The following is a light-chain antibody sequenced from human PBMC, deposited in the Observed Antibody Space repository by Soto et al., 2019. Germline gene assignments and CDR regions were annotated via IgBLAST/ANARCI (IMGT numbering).Light chain of an antibody. CDR3: SSYTSSSTLV. CDR2: DVS. J-gene: IGLJ2*01. CDR1: SSDVGGYNY. V-gene: IGLV2-14*01. Sequence: QSALTQPACVSGSPGQSITISCTGTSSDVGGYNYVSWYQQHPGKAPKLMIYDVSNWPSGVSNRFSGSKSGNTASLTISGLQAEDEADYYCSSYTSSSTLVFGGGTKLTVL.